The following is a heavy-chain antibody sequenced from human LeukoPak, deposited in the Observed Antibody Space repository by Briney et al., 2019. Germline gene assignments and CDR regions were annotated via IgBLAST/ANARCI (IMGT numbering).Heavy chain of an antibody. CDR3: ARSSSWPVLLGRDV. J-gene: IGHJ6*04. CDR2: ISAYNGNT. V-gene: IGHV1-18*04. D-gene: IGHD6-13*01. Sequence: ASVKVSCKASGYTFTSFGISWVRQAPGQGLEWMGWISAYNGNTNYAQKLRGRVTMTTDTSTSTAYMELRSLRSDDTAVYYCARSSSWPVLLGRDVWGKGTTVTVSS. CDR1: GYTFTSFG.